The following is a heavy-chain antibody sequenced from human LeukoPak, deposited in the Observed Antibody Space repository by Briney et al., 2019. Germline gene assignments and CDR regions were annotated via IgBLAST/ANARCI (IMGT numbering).Heavy chain of an antibody. J-gene: IGHJ4*02. V-gene: IGHV1-2*02. D-gene: IGHD3-9*01. Sequence: ASVKVSCKASGYTFTGYYMHWVRQAPGQGLEWMGWINPNSGGTNYAQKFQGRVTMTRDTSISTAYMELSRLRSDDTAVYYCAREPPFYDILTGYSAYWGQGTLVTVSS. CDR1: GYTFTGYY. CDR3: AREPPFYDILTGYSAY. CDR2: INPNSGGT.